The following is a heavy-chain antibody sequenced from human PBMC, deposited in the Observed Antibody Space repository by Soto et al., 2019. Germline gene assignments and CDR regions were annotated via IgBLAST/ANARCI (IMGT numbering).Heavy chain of an antibody. V-gene: IGHV1-69*04. D-gene: IGHD6-13*01. CDR3: ARDEIAAAGDYYYYMYV. CDR2: IIPILGIA. J-gene: IGHJ6*03. Sequence: SVNVSCKASGGTFSSYTISWVRQAPGQGLEWMGRIIPILGIANYAQKFQGRVTITADKSTSTAYMELSSLRSEDTAVYYCARDEIAAAGDYYYYMYVRGKRTTVTVSS. CDR1: GGTFSSYT.